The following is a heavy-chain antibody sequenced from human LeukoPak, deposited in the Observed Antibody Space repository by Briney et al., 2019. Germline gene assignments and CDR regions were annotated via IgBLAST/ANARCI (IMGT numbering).Heavy chain of an antibody. Sequence: ASVKVSCKVSGYTLTELSMHWVRQAPGKGLEWMGGFDREDGETIYAQKFQGRVTMTKDTSTDTAYMELSSLRSEDTAVYYCATTTQDCSSTSCPTEFDYWGQGTLVTVSS. CDR2: FDREDGET. D-gene: IGHD2-2*01. CDR1: GYTLTELS. V-gene: IGHV1-24*01. J-gene: IGHJ4*02. CDR3: ATTTQDCSSTSCPTEFDY.